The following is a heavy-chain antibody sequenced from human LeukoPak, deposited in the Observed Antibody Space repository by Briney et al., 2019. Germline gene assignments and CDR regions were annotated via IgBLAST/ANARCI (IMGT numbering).Heavy chain of an antibody. J-gene: IGHJ4*02. CDR3: ARGRHYYDSSGYVLDY. D-gene: IGHD3-22*01. CDR1: GGSISSYY. V-gene: IGHV4-59*01. CDR2: IYYSGST. Sequence: SETLSLTCTVSGGSISSYYWSWIRQPPGKGLEWIGYIYYSGSTNYNPSLKSRVTISVATSKNQFSLRLSSVTAADTAVYYCARGRHYYDSSGYVLDYWGQGTLVTVSS.